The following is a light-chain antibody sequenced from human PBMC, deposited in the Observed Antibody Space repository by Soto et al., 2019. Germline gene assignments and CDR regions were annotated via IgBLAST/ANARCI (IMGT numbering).Light chain of an antibody. Sequence: DIPMTQAPSSPPASVGGRITLTCPAIQTIGKYLNWYQQRAGKAPNLLISAASTLQSGVPSRFSGSGSGTDFTLTITSLQPEDFESYYCQQSYTNPQTFGQGTKVDIK. J-gene: IGKJ1*01. CDR3: QQSYTNPQT. CDR1: QTIGKY. CDR2: AAS. V-gene: IGKV1-39*01.